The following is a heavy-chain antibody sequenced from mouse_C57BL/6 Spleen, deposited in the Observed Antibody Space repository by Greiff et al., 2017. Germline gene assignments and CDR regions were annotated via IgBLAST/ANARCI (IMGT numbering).Heavy chain of an antibody. CDR3: ARYDDERVWFAY. V-gene: IGHV1-52*01. Sequence: QVQLQQPGAELVRPGSSVKLSCKASGYTFTSYWMHWVKQRPIQGLEWIGNIDPSDSETHYNQKFKDKATLTVDKSSSTAYMQLSSLTSEDSAVYYCARYDDERVWFAYWGQGTLVTVSA. J-gene: IGHJ3*01. CDR1: GYTFTSYW. D-gene: IGHD2-4*01. CDR2: IDPSDSET.